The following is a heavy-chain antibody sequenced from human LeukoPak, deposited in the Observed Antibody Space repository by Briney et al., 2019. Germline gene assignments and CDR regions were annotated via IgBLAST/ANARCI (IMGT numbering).Heavy chain of an antibody. CDR2: ISGSAYST. D-gene: IGHD3-22*01. V-gene: IGHV3-23*01. CDR1: GFTFISYP. Sequence: GGSLRLSFEASGFTFISYPMPWVGQAPGKGLEWISAISGSAYSTSYADSVKGRFTISRDNSKNTLYLQMNSLRAEDTAIYYCARNTSGFKLGDAFDIWGQGTMVTVSS. J-gene: IGHJ3*02. CDR3: ARNTSGFKLGDAFDI.